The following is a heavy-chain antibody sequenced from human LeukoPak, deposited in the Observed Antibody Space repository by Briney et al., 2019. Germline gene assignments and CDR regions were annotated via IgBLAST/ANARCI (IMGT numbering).Heavy chain of an antibody. V-gene: IGHV3-74*01. D-gene: IGHD6-6*01. CDR1: GFTFDDYG. CDR2: INSDGSST. Sequence: QSGGSLRLSCAASGFTFDDYGMSWVRQAPGKGLVWVSRINSDGSSTSYADSVKGRFTISRDNANNLLYLQMNSLRAEDTAVYYCARESFAARWDWGQGTLVTVSS. CDR3: ARESFAARWD. J-gene: IGHJ4*02.